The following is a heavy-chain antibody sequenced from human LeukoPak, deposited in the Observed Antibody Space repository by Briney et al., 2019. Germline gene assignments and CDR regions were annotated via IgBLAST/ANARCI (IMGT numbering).Heavy chain of an antibody. CDR2: IIPILGIA. V-gene: IGHV1-69*04. Sequence: ASVKVSCKASGGTFSSYAISWVRQAPGQGLEWMGRIIPILGIANYAQKFQGRVTITADKSTSTAYMELSSLRSEDTVVYYCARSHSSSSGNWFDPWGQGTLVIVSS. CDR3: ARSHSSSSGNWFDP. CDR1: GGTFSSYA. J-gene: IGHJ5*02. D-gene: IGHD6-6*01.